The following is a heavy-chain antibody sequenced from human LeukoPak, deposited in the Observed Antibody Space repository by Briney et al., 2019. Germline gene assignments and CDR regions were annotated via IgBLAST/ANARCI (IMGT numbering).Heavy chain of an antibody. CDR2: INHIGRT. CDR3: ARGGECQLLPPDY. CDR1: GASFRGYD. J-gene: IGHJ4*02. Sequence: SQTLSPTCAVEGASFRGYDWGWIRQRPGKGLEWSGEINHIGRTTYNPSLKSRVTISVDTSKNQFSLTLTSVTAADTAVYYGARGGECQLLPPDYWGQGTVVTVTA. D-gene: IGHD2-2*01. V-gene: IGHV4-34*01.